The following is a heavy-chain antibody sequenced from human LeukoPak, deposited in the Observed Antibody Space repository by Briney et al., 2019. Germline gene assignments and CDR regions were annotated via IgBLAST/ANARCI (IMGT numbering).Heavy chain of an antibody. CDR2: IWYDGSNR. CDR1: GFTFSSYS. CDR3: ARESPFYGMDV. Sequence: GGSLRLSCAASGFTFSSYSMHWVRQAPGKGLEWVAVIWYDGSNRYYADSVKGRFTISRDNSKNTLYLQMNSLRAEDTAVYYCARESPFYGMDVWGQGTTVTVSS. J-gene: IGHJ6*02. V-gene: IGHV3-33*01.